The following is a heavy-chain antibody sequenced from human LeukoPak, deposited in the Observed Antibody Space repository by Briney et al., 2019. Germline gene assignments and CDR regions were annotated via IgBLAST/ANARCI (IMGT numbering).Heavy chain of an antibody. D-gene: IGHD4-17*01. Sequence: GGSLRLSCAASGFTFDDYAMHWVRQAPGKGLEWVSGISWNSGSIGYADSVEGRFTISRDNAKNSLYLQMNSLRAGDTALYYCAKGLSGDYDQGYFDYWGQGTLVTVSS. V-gene: IGHV3-9*01. J-gene: IGHJ4*02. CDR2: ISWNSGSI. CDR1: GFTFDDYA. CDR3: AKGLSGDYDQGYFDY.